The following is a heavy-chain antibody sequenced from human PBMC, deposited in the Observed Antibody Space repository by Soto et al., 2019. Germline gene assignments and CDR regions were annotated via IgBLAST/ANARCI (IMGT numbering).Heavy chain of an antibody. Sequence: GASVKVSCKASGGTFSSYSISWVRQAPGQGLEWMGWIIPIFGTANYAQKFQGRVTITADESTSTAYMELSSLRSEDTAVYYCARTRMYYDSSGYLGYFDYWGQGTLVTVSS. D-gene: IGHD3-22*01. V-gene: IGHV1-69*13. CDR1: GGTFSSYS. CDR2: IIPIFGTA. J-gene: IGHJ4*02. CDR3: ARTRMYYDSSGYLGYFDY.